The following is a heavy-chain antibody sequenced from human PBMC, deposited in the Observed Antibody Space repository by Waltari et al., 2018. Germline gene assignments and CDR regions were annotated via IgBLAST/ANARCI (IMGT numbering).Heavy chain of an antibody. V-gene: IGHV3-30*02. J-gene: IGHJ4*02. CDR2: SRYDGSYK. CDR3: AKDVFSSSSRYFDY. D-gene: IGHD6-6*01. CDR1: GFTFSTSA. Sequence: QVQLVESGGGVVQPGGSLRLPCAASGFTFSTSAIHWVRPAPGKGLEWVSFSRYDGSYKFYADSVKGRFTISRDNSKDTLYLQLNSLRLEDTAVYYCAKDVFSSSSRYFDYWGQGTLVTVSS.